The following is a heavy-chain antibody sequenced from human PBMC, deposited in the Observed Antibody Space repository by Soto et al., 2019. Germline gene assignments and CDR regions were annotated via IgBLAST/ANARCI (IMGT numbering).Heavy chain of an antibody. Sequence: QVQLVQSGAEVKKPGSSVKVSCKASGGTFSSYAISWVRQAPGQGLEWMGGIIPIFGTANYAQKFQGRVTITADESTSPAYMELSSLRSEDTAVYYCARDSSIAVAGTDPSVYYYGMDVWGQGTTVTVSS. CDR1: GGTFSSYA. J-gene: IGHJ6*02. CDR3: ARDSSIAVAGTDPSVYYYGMDV. V-gene: IGHV1-69*12. D-gene: IGHD6-19*01. CDR2: IIPIFGTA.